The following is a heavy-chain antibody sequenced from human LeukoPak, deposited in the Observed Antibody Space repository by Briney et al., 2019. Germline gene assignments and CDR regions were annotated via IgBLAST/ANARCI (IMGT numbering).Heavy chain of an antibody. J-gene: IGHJ4*02. D-gene: IGHD6-19*01. CDR2: ISSSGSII. CDR1: GFTFSSYK. CDR3: TRDSGRFRLDY. Sequence: SGGSLRLSCAASGFTFSSYKMNWVRQAPGKGLEWVSYISSSGSIIYYADSVKGRFTISRDNAKNSLYLQMNSLRVEDTAVYYCTRDSGRFRLDYWGQGVLVTVSS. V-gene: IGHV3-48*03.